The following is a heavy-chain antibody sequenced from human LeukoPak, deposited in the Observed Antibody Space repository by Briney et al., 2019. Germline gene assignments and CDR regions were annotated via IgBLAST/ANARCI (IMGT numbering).Heavy chain of an antibody. J-gene: IGHJ3*01. V-gene: IGHV3-23*01. CDR3: ARNLGPFDV. Sequence: PGGSLRLSCAASGFTFNDFAMTWVRQAPGKGLEWVSTIADAGTYYADSVKGRSIISRDNSKNMLYLQLNSLRADDTAMYYCARNLGPFDVRGHGTMVTVSP. D-gene: IGHD3-16*01. CDR2: IADAGT. CDR1: GFTFNDFA.